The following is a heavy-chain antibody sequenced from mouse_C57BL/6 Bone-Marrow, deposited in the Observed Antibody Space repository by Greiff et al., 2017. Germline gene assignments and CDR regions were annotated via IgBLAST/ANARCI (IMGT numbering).Heavy chain of an antibody. J-gene: IGHJ1*03. V-gene: IGHV5-17*01. Sequence: EVQLVESGGGLVKPGGSLKLSCAASGFTFSDYGMHWVRQAPEKGLEWVAYISSGSSTIYYADTVKGRFTISRDNAKNTLFLQMTSLRSEDTAMYYCAITTVPDWYFDVWGTGTTVTVSS. CDR3: AITTVPDWYFDV. D-gene: IGHD1-1*01. CDR1: GFTFSDYG. CDR2: ISSGSSTI.